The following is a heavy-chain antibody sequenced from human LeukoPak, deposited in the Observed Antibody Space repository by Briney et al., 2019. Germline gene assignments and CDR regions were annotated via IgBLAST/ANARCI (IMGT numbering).Heavy chain of an antibody. CDR3: ASGADAFETSGDYFDY. CDR2: IYSSGST. D-gene: IGHD7-27*01. J-gene: IGHJ4*02. CDR1: GASIDTYH. Sequence: SETLSLTCTVSGASIDTYHWNWIRQPAGKGLEWIGRIYSSGSTNYNPSLKGRVTMSVETSTDQVSLKVTSVTAADTAVYYCASGADAFETSGDYFDYWGQGTLVTVSS. V-gene: IGHV4-4*07.